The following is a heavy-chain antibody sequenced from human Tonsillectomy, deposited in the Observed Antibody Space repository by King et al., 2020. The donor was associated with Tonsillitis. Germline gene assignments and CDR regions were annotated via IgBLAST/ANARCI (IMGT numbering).Heavy chain of an antibody. CDR1: GFSFSDHD. D-gene: IGHD1-1*01. CDR3: VLWERGSPRD. Sequence: VQLVESGGGLVQPGGSQRLSCAASGFSFSDHDLDWVRQAPGKGLEWLGRIKTKPDKYATTYAASVEGRFTISRNDSKNSLYLQMNSLKTEDTALYYCVLWERGSPRDWGQGTLVSVSS. J-gene: IGHJ4*02. V-gene: IGHV3-72*01. CDR2: IKTKPDKYAT.